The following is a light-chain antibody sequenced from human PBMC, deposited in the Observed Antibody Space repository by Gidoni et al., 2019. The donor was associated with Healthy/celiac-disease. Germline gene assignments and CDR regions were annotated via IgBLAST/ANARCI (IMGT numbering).Light chain of an antibody. J-gene: IGKJ4*01. CDR2: DAS. CDR1: QSVSSY. V-gene: IGKV3-11*01. CDR3: QQRSNWTPEVT. Sequence: EIVLTQSPATLSLSPGERATLSCRASQSVSSYLAWYQQKPGQAPRLLIYDASNRATGIPARFSGSGSGTDFILTISSIEPEDFAVYYCQQRSNWTPEVTFGGGTKVEIK.